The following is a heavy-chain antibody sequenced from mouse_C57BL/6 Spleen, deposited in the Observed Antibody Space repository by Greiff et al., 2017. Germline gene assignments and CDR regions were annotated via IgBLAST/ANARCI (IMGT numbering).Heavy chain of an antibody. V-gene: IGHV1-39*01. Sequence: EVQLQQSGPELVQPGASVKISCKASGYSFTDYNMNWVKQSNGKSLEWIGVINPNYGTTSYNQKFKGKATLTVDQSSSTAYMQLNRLTSEDSAVDYCASGDDYDGVAYWGQGTLVTVSA. D-gene: IGHD2-4*01. CDR2: INPNYGTT. J-gene: IGHJ3*01. CDR3: ASGDDYDGVAY. CDR1: GYSFTDYN.